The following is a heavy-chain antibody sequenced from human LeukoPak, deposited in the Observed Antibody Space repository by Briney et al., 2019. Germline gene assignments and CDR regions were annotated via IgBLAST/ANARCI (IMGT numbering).Heavy chain of an antibody. V-gene: IGHV1-69*13. Sequence: GASVKVSCKASGGTFSSYAISWVRQAPGQGLEWMGGIIPIFGTANYAQKFQGGVTITADESTSTAYMELSSLRSEDTAVYYCATGNYYDSSGYLIDYWGQGTLVTVSS. J-gene: IGHJ4*02. CDR3: ATGNYYDSSGYLIDY. CDR1: GGTFSSYA. CDR2: IIPIFGTA. D-gene: IGHD3-22*01.